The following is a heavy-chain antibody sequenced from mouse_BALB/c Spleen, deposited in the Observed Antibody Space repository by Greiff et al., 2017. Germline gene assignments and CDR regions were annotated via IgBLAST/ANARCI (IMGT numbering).Heavy chain of an antibody. CDR2: IRNKANGYTT. CDR1: GFTFTDYY. J-gene: IGHJ3*01. V-gene: IGHV7-3*02. CDR3: ARDLLRAGFAY. Sequence: VQVVESGGGLVQPGGSLRLSCATSGFTFTDYYMSWVRQPPGKALEWLGFIRNKANGYTTEYSASVKGRFTISRDNSQSILYLQMNTLRAEDSATYYCARDLLRAGFAYWGQGTLVTVSA.